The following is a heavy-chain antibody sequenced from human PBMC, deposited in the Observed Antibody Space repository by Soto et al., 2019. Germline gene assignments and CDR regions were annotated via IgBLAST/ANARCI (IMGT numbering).Heavy chain of an antibody. J-gene: IGHJ4*02. CDR1: GGSFSGYY. CDR3: ASGGQTIIPKD. Sequence: SETLSLTCAVYGGSFSGYYWSWIRQPPGKGLDWIGEINHGGSTNYNPSLKSRVTISIDTSKNQFSLKLSSVTAADTAVYYCASGGQTIIPKDWGQGTLVTVS. D-gene: IGHD5-12*01. V-gene: IGHV4-34*01. CDR2: INHGGST.